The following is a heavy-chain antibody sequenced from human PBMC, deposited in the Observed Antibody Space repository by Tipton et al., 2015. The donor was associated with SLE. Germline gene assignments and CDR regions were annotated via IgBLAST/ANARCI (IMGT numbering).Heavy chain of an antibody. D-gene: IGHD4-23*01. V-gene: IGHV4-59*08. CDR2: ISYGGGT. CDR3: ARGMLTWRGAIVGGEV. J-gene: IGHJ6*02. CDR1: GGSISSNY. Sequence: TLSLTCSVSGGSISSNYWIWIRQPPGKGLEWIGYISYGGGTNYNPSLKSRVTMSVDTAKNQFSLKLTSVTAADTAVYYCARGMLTWRGAIVGGEVRGQGTTVTV.